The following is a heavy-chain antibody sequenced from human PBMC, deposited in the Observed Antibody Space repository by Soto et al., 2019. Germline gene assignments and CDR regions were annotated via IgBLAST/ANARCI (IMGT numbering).Heavy chain of an antibody. CDR1: GYTFTSYG. V-gene: IGHV1-18*01. CDR2: ISAYNGNT. D-gene: IGHD6-13*01. J-gene: IGHJ4*02. CDR3: ARVQPLNKYSSSWYEN. Sequence: GASVKVSCKASGYTFTSYGISWVRQAPGQGLEWMGWISAYNGNTNYAQKLQGRVTMTTDTSTSTAYMELRSLRSDDTAVYYCARVQPLNKYSSSWYENWGQGTLVTVSS.